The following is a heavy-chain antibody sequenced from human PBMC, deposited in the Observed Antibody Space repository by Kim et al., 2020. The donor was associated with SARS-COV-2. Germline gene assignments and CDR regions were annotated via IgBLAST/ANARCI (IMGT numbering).Heavy chain of an antibody. J-gene: IGHJ4*02. CDR3: ARGRYCSSTSCHIFDY. Sequence: SETLSLTCTVSGGSISSYYWSWIRQPAGKGLEWIGRIYTSGSTNYNPSLKSRVTMSVDTSKNQFSLKLSSVTAADTAVYYCARGRYCSSTSCHIFDYWGQGTLVTVSS. CDR2: IYTSGST. D-gene: IGHD2-2*01. V-gene: IGHV4-4*07. CDR1: GGSISSYY.